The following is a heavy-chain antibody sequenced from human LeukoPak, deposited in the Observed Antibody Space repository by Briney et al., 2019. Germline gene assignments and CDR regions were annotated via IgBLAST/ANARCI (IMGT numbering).Heavy chain of an antibody. Sequence: PGGSLRLSCAASGFTDSSNYMSWVRQAPGKGLEWVSVIYSGGSTYYSDYVKGRFTISRDNSKKTLYLQMNSLRAEDTAVYYCARPEAYYYYGMDVWGQGTTVTVSS. V-gene: IGHV3-66*04. CDR2: IYSGGST. CDR3: ARPEAYYYYGMDV. J-gene: IGHJ6*02. CDR1: GFTDSSNY.